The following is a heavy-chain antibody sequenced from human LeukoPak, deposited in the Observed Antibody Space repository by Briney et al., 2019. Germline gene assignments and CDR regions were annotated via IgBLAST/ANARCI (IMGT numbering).Heavy chain of an antibody. Sequence: PSETLSLTCAVYGGSFSGYYWSWIRQPPGKGPEWIGEINHSGSTNYNPSLKSRVTISVDTSKNQFSLKLSSVTAADTAVYYCARGSSYYGDYFRMDVWGKGTMVTVSS. V-gene: IGHV4-34*01. J-gene: IGHJ6*04. CDR2: INHSGST. CDR3: ARGSSYYGDYFRMDV. D-gene: IGHD4-17*01. CDR1: GGSFSGYY.